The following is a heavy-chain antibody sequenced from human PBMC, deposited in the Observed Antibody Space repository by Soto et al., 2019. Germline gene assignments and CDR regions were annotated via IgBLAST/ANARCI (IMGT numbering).Heavy chain of an antibody. J-gene: IGHJ4*02. V-gene: IGHV3-30-3*01. CDR1: GFTFSNFE. D-gene: IGHD5-12*01. Sequence: GGSLRLSCSASGFTFSNFEMYWICKAPGKGLDWVSFISYDGSNQYYADSVKGRVTTSRDNSDDTLYLQMNSLRAEDTALYYCARADGYTAYDSLDYWGQGALVTVSS. CDR3: ARADGYTAYDSLDY. CDR2: ISYDGSNQ.